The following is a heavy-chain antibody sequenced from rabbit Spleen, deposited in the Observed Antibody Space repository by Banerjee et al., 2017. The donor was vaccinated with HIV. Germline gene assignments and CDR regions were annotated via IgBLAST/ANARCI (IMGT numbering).Heavy chain of an antibody. Sequence: ELVESGGGLVQPGESLKLSCKASGIDFSTYGFSWVRQAPGKGLEWIGCIGAGSGTTYYASWAKGRFIMSRTSSTKVTLQMTSLTAADTATYFCARDLVAVIGWNFSLWGPGTLVTVS. V-gene: IGHV1S45*01. CDR1: GIDFSTYG. CDR2: IGAGSGTT. CDR3: ARDLVAVIGWNFSL. D-gene: IGHD1-1*01. J-gene: IGHJ4*01.